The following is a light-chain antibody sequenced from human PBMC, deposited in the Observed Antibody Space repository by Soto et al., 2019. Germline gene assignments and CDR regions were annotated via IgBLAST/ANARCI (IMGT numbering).Light chain of an antibody. V-gene: IGLV1-47*02. CDR3: AAWDDSLSGVV. CDR1: SSNIGFNA. Sequence: SVLTQPPSASGTPGQRVTLSCSGSSSNIGFNAVNWYQQLPGTAPKLLMHGNSQRPSGVPDRFSGSKSGASASLAISGLRTEDEVDYYGAAWDDSLSGVVFGGGTTLTVL. CDR2: GNS. J-gene: IGLJ3*02.